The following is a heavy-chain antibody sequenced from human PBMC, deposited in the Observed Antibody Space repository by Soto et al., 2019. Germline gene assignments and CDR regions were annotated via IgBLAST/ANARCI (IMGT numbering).Heavy chain of an antibody. V-gene: IGHV1-2*04. J-gene: IGHJ4*02. CDR3: ARVLGGIPILAY. Sequence: QLVQSGAEVKKPGASVRVSCKTSGPTFIAYYIHWVRQAPGQGLEWMGWINPNSGGTSYAQKFQGWVTMTRDTHISTAYMELNRLTSDDTAIYYCARVLGGIPILAYWGQGTLVTVSS. D-gene: IGHD1-26*01. CDR1: GPTFIAYY. CDR2: INPNSGGT.